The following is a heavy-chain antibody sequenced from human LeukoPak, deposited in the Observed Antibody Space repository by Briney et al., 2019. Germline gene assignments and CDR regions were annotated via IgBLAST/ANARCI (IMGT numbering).Heavy chain of an antibody. CDR1: GFTFSSYS. D-gene: IGHD3-16*01. J-gene: IGHJ4*02. CDR2: ISSSSSTI. V-gene: IGHV3-48*01. Sequence: GGSLRLSCAASGFTFSSYSMNWVRQAPGKGLEWVSYISSSSSTIYYADSVKGRFTISRDNAKNSLYLQMNSLRAEDTAVYYCAKGSDYVWGSPLYWGQGTLVTVSS. CDR3: AKGSDYVWGSPLY.